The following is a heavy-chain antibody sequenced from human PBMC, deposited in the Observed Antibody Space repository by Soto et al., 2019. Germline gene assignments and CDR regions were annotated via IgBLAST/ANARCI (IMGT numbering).Heavy chain of an antibody. CDR3: ATDDMNRGRFDF. J-gene: IGHJ4*01. V-gene: IGHV1-18*01. Sequence: ASVKVSCKASGHSSTHNGISWVRWAPGQGLEWMGWININRGDVNHAPKFQGRVTLTTDTSTTTAYMELRSLRLGDTAVYFCATDDMNRGRFDFWGHGTLVTVSS. CDR1: GHSSTHNG. CDR2: ININRGDV.